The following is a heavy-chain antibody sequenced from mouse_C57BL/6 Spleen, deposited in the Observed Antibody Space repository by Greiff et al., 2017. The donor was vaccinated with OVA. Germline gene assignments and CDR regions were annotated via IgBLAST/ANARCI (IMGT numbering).Heavy chain of an antibody. CDR1: GYTFTDYN. Sequence: VQLQQSGPELVKPGASVKIPCKASGYTFTDYNMDWVKQSHGKSLEWIGDINPNNGGTIYNQKFKGKATLTVDKSSSTACMELRSLTSEDTAVYYCARSESNYVRVLCYWGQGTTLTVSS. CDR3: ARSESNYVRVLCY. D-gene: IGHD2-5*01. V-gene: IGHV1-18*01. CDR2: INPNNGGT. J-gene: IGHJ2*01.